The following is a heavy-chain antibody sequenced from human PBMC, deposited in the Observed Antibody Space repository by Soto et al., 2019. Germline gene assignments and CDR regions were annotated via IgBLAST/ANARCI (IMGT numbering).Heavy chain of an antibody. CDR1: GGSISSGGYS. J-gene: IGHJ6*02. CDR3: ARVAAAGPYYYYGMDV. D-gene: IGHD6-13*01. Sequence: SSETLSLTCAVSGGSISSGGYSWSWIRQPPGKSLEWIGDIYYSGSTNYNPSLKSRVTISVDTSKNQFSLKLSFVTAADTAVYYCARVAAAGPYYYYGMDVWGQGTTVTVSS. V-gene: IGHV4-61*08. CDR2: IYYSGST.